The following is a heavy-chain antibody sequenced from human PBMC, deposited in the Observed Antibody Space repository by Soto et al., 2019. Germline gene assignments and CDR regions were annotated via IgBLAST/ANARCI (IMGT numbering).Heavy chain of an antibody. D-gene: IGHD4-17*01. Sequence: GASVKVSCKASGYTFTSYAMHWVRQAPGQRLEWMGWINAGNGNTKYSQKFQGRVTITRDTSASTAYMELSSLRSEDTAVYYCARTTTPYFYGDYVWFDPWGQGTLVTVSS. V-gene: IGHV1-3*01. J-gene: IGHJ5*02. CDR2: INAGNGNT. CDR3: ARTTTPYFYGDYVWFDP. CDR1: GYTFTSYA.